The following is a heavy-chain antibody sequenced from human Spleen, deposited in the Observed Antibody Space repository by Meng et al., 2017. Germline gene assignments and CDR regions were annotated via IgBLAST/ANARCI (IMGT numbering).Heavy chain of an antibody. Sequence: QPQLQESGPGLVKPSEALSLTWRFSGGYISPSGYYWGWIRQTPGKGLEWIGRIGHSGTTYYTPSLRRRVNISIDTSKNQFALEVTSVTAADTAVYYCVRSSGWVRTGFDPWGQGTLVTVSS. CDR3: VRSSGWVRTGFDP. CDR1: GGYISPSGYY. D-gene: IGHD6-19*01. J-gene: IGHJ5*02. V-gene: IGHV4-39*01. CDR2: IGHSGTT.